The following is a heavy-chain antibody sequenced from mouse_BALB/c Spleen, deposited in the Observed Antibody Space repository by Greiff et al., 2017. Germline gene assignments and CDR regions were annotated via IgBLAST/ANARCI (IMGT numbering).Heavy chain of an antibody. CDR2: ISSGGSYT. CDR1: GFTFSSYA. D-gene: IGHD2-1*01. J-gene: IGHJ4*01. Sequence: EVKLVESGGGLVKPGGSLKISCAASGFTFSSYAMSWVRQSPEKRLEWVAEISSGGSYTYYPDTATGRLTISRDNAKNTLYLEMSSLRSEDTAMYYCARGKYGNAMDYWGQGTAVTDSS. V-gene: IGHV5-9-4*01. CDR3: ARGKYGNAMDY.